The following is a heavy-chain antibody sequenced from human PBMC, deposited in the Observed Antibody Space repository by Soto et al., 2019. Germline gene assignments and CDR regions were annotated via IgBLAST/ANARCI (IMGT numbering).Heavy chain of an antibody. CDR2: VLPFLDIT. V-gene: IGHV1-69*04. Sequence: QVQWLRLGPGLKKLGSSVGFSCKPSGATLTTYIFTWLRRAPDQGLEWMGRVLPFLDITSYSQSFQGRVTITADRSTTTAYMELSSLRSEDTAVYYCARDRDNSNWPNFDSWGQGTLVTVSS. CDR1: GATLTTYI. J-gene: IGHJ4*02. CDR3: ARDRDNSNWPNFDS. D-gene: IGHD6-13*01.